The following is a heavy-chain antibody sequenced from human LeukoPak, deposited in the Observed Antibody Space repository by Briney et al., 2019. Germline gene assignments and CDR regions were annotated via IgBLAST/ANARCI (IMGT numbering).Heavy chain of an antibody. Sequence: SVKDSCKASGGTFSRHAINWVRQAPGRGLEWMGGIIPIFGTANYAQKFQGRVTITTDESTSTVCMELSSLRSQDTAVYYCARVSSVDTIFGVVIKSPATYYYMDVWGKGTTVTVSS. D-gene: IGHD3-3*01. V-gene: IGHV1-69*05. J-gene: IGHJ6*03. CDR1: GGTFSRHA. CDR3: ARVSSVDTIFGVVIKSPATYYYMDV. CDR2: IIPIFGTA.